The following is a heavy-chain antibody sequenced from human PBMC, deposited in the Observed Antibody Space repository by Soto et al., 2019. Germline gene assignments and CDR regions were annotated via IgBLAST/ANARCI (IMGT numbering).Heavy chain of an antibody. V-gene: IGHV4-34*01. CDR3: ARGQTGDSSGYTFDY. CDR1: GGSFSGYY. CDR2: INHSGST. Sequence: SETLSLTCAVYGGSFSGYYWSWVRQPPGKGLEWIGEINHSGSTNYNPSLKSRVTISVDTSKNQFSLKPSSVTAADTAVYYCARGQTGDSSGYTFDYWGQGTLVTVSS. J-gene: IGHJ4*02. D-gene: IGHD3-22*01.